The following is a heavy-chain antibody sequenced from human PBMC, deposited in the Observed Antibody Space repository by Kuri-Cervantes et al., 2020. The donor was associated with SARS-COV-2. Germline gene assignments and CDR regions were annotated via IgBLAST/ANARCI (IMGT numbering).Heavy chain of an antibody. V-gene: IGHV3-21*01. J-gene: IGHJ5*02. CDR3: ARGNRIVATTTPNWFDP. CDR2: ISSSSSYI. Sequence: GESLKISCAASGLTFSSYSMNWVRQAPGKGLEWVSSISSSSSYIYYADSVKGRFTISRDNAKNSLYLQMNSLRAEDTAVYYCARGNRIVATTTPNWFDPWGQGTLVTVSS. D-gene: IGHD5-12*01. CDR1: GLTFSSYS.